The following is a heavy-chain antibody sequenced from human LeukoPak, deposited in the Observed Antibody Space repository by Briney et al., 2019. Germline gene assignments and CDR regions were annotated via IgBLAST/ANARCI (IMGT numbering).Heavy chain of an antibody. V-gene: IGHV3-23*01. J-gene: IGHJ4*02. D-gene: IGHD1-7*01. CDR1: GFTFSSYA. CDR2: ISSSAVTT. Sequence: GSLRLPCAASGFTFSSYAMNWVRQAPGKGLEWRTTISSSAVTTFDADSVKGRFTISRDNSKNTLYLQLHSLTAEDTAVYYCAKSNGNYRGSFDYWGQGALVTVSS. CDR3: AKSNGNYRGSFDY.